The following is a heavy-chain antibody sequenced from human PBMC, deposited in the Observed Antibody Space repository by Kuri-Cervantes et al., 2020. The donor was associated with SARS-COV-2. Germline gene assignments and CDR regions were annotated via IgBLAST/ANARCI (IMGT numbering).Heavy chain of an antibody. CDR3: ARASSIVVVPAAPFDY. CDR1: GGTFSSYA. CDR2: INPNSGGT. J-gene: IGHJ4*02. D-gene: IGHD2-2*01. Sequence: ASVKVSCKASGGTFSSYAISWVRQAPGQGLEWMGRINPNSGGTNYAQKFQGRVTMTRDTSISTAYMELSRLRSDDTAVYYCARASSIVVVPAAPFDYWGQGTLVTVSS. V-gene: IGHV1-2*02.